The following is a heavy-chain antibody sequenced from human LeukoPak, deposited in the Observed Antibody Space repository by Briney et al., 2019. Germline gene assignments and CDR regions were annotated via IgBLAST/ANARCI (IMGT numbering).Heavy chain of an antibody. D-gene: IGHD1-26*01. CDR2: VNPHSGGT. CDR1: GYTFTDYF. V-gene: IGHV1-2*02. CDR3: ARGGLPAFYYYMDV. Sequence: ASVKVSCKASGYTFTDYFMHWVRQAPGQGLEWMGWVNPHSGGTNYAQKFQGRVTMTRDTSISIAYVELNRLRSDDTAVYYCARGGLPAFYYYMDVWGKGTTVTVSS. J-gene: IGHJ6*03.